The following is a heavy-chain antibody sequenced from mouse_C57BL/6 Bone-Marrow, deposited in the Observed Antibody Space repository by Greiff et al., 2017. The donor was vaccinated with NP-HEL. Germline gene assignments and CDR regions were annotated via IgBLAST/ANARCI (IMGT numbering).Heavy chain of an antibody. CDR3: TRDPLYYYGSIPFAY. Sequence: EVKLMESGEGLVKPGGSLKLSCAASGFTFSSYAMSWVRQTPEKRLEWVAYISSGGDYNYSADTVTGRFPISRDNARNTLYLQMSSLKSEDTTMYYCTRDPLYYYGSIPFAYWGQGTLVTVSA. CDR1: GFTFSSYA. J-gene: IGHJ3*01. D-gene: IGHD1-1*01. CDR2: ISSGGDYN. V-gene: IGHV5-9-1*02.